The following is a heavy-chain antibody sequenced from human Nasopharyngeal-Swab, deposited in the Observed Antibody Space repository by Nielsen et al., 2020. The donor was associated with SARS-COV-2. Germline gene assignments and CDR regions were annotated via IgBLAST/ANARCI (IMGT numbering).Heavy chain of an antibody. D-gene: IGHD3-22*01. V-gene: IGHV1-2*02. CDR3: ARDYYDNYDSDY. J-gene: IGHJ4*02. CDR2: INPYSGDT. CDR1: GYTFTDYY. Sequence: ASVKVSCKTSGYTFTDYYIHWVRQVPGQGLEWVGCINPYSGDTKYAQKFQGRVTVTTDTSRSTAYIELSRLRSDDTAVYYCARDYYDNYDSDYWGQGTLVTVSS.